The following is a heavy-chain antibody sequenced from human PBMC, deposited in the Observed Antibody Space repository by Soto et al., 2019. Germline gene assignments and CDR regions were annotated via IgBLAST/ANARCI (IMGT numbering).Heavy chain of an antibody. CDR1: GFTFSSYW. V-gene: IGHV3-7*01. CDR2: IKQDGSEK. D-gene: IGHD3-16*02. J-gene: IGHJ6*03. CDR3: ARDNRARLPNHYYYYYMDV. Sequence: PGGSLRLSCAASGFTFSSYWMSWVRQAPGKGLEWVANIKQDGSEKYYVDSVKGRFTISRDNAKNSLYLQMNSLRAEDTAVYYCARDNRARLPNHYYYYYMDVWGKGTTVTVSS.